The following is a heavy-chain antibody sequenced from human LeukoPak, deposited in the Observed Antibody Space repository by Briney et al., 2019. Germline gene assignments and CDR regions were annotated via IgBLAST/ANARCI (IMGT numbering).Heavy chain of an antibody. Sequence: GGSLRLSCAASEFTFSSYGMHWVRQAPGKGLEWVALIWYDGSKKYYRDSVKGRFTISRDNSNNMLYLQMNSLRADDTAVYYCAKARDGYNYGHYWGQGTLVTVSS. CDR1: EFTFSSYG. V-gene: IGHV3-33*06. D-gene: IGHD5-24*01. CDR3: AKARDGYNYGHY. J-gene: IGHJ4*02. CDR2: IWYDGSKK.